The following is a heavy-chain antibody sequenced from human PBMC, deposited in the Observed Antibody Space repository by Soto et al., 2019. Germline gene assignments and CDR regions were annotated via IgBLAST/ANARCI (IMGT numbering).Heavy chain of an antibody. Sequence: GESLKISCKGSGYSFTSYWISWVRQMPGKGLEWMGRIDPSDSYTNYSPSFQGHVTISADKSISTAYLQWSSLKASDTAMYYCARHGVYCSSTSRYMYYYYGMDVWGQGTTVTVSS. CDR2: IDPSDSYT. V-gene: IGHV5-10-1*01. CDR3: ARHGVYCSSTSRYMYYYYGMDV. CDR1: GYSFTSYW. D-gene: IGHD2-2*02. J-gene: IGHJ6*02.